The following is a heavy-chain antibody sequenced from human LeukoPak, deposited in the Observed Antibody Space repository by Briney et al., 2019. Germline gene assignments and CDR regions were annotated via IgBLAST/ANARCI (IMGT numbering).Heavy chain of an antibody. CDR2: ISGSGGRT. V-gene: IGHV3-23*01. CDR3: AKPYYYDSSGYSVNYFGS. D-gene: IGHD3-22*01. CDR1: GFTFSSYA. Sequence: GGSLRLSCAASGFTFSSYAMSWVRQAPGKGLEWVSVISGSGGRTYYADSVQGRFTISRDNSKNTLYLQMNSLRAEDTAVYYCAKPYYYDSSGYSVNYFGSWGQGTLVTVSS. J-gene: IGHJ4*02.